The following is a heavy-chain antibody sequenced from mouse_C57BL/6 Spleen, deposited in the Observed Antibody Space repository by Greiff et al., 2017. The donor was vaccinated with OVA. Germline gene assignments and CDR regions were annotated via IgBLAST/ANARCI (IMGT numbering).Heavy chain of an antibody. CDR3: ARHRYYGSSYDAMDY. V-gene: IGHV2-6-1*01. J-gene: IGHJ4*01. Sequence: VQLVESGPGLVAPSQSLSITCTVSGFSLTSYGVHWVRQPPGKGLEWLVVIWSDGSTSYNSALKSRLSISKDNSKSQVFLKMNSLQTDDTAMYYCARHRYYGSSYDAMDYWGQGTSVTVSS. CDR1: GFSLTSYG. D-gene: IGHD1-1*01. CDR2: IWSDGST.